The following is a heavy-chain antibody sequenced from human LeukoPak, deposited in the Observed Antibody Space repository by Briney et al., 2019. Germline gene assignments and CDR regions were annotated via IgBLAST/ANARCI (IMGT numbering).Heavy chain of an antibody. J-gene: IGHJ5*02. CDR3: ARGPITMIVVNWFDP. Sequence: APVKVSCKASGYTFTSYYMHWVRQAPGQGLEWMGIINPRGGSTSYAQKFQGRVTMTRDTSTSTVYMELSSLRSEDTAVYYCARGPITMIVVNWFDPWGQGTLVTVSS. CDR2: INPRGGST. V-gene: IGHV1-46*03. CDR1: GYTFTSYY. D-gene: IGHD3-22*01.